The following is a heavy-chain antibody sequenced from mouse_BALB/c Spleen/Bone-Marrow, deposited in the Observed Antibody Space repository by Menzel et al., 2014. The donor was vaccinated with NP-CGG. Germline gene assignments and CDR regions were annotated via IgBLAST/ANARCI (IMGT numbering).Heavy chain of an antibody. D-gene: IGHD2-1*01. V-gene: IGHV14-4*02. CDR3: NVWDGNYFFDY. Sequence: DVKLQESGAELVRSGASVKLSCTASGFNIKDYYMHWVKQRPEQGLEWIGWIDPENGDTEYAPKFQGKATMTADTPSNTAYLQLSSLTSEDTAVYYCNVWDGNYFFDYWGQGTTLTVSS. CDR1: GFNIKDYY. J-gene: IGHJ2*01. CDR2: IDPENGDT.